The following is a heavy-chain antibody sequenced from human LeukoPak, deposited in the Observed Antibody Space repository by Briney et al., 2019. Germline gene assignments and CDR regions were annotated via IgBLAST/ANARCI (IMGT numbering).Heavy chain of an antibody. V-gene: IGHV1-8*01. CDR3: ARVHRKFRSRSGSYLYY. CDR1: GYTFTSYD. Sequence: ASVKVSCKASGYTFTSYDINWVRQATGQGLERMGWMNPNSGNTGYAQKFQGRVTMTRNTSISTAYMELSSLRSEDTAVYYCARVHRKFRSRSGSYLYYWGQGTLVTVSS. D-gene: IGHD3-10*01. CDR2: MNPNSGNT. J-gene: IGHJ4*02.